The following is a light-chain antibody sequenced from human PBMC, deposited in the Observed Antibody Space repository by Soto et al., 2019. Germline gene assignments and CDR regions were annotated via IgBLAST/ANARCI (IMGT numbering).Light chain of an antibody. Sequence: DIRMTQSPSSLSASVGDRVTITCQASQDIKSNLNWFQQKSGKAPRLLAYDASNLETGVTSRFSGSGSGTDFTFTIRSLQPEDTATYFCQQYDNFPFTFGPGTKVDI. CDR1: QDIKSN. J-gene: IGKJ3*01. V-gene: IGKV1-33*01. CDR2: DAS. CDR3: QQYDNFPFT.